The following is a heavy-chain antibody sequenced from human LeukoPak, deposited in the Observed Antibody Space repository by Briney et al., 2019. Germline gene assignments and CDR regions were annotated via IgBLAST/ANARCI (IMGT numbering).Heavy chain of an antibody. D-gene: IGHD3-16*02. Sequence: SGGSLRLSCAASGFTFSSYGMHWVRRAPGKGLEWVAVISYDGSNKYYADSVKGRFTISRDNSKNTLYLQMNSLRAEDTAVYYCAKDRGAISTWPDTPYDYWGQGTLVTVSS. CDR1: GFTFSSYG. CDR3: AKDRGAISTWPDTPYDY. V-gene: IGHV3-30*18. CDR2: ISYDGSNK. J-gene: IGHJ4*02.